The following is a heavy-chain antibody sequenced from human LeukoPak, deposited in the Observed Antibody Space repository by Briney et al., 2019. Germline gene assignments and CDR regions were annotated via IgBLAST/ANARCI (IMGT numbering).Heavy chain of an antibody. D-gene: IGHD6-6*01. Sequence: ASVKVSCKASGGNFRNYGFHWVRRAPGQGLEWMGGMLPIFGTANYAQKFQGRVTITADESSNTASLDLSSLTSEDTAVYYCATDPNPYSSTSGYFDFWGQGTLVTVSS. CDR3: ATDPNPYSSTSGYFDF. CDR2: MLPIFGTA. V-gene: IGHV1-69*13. CDR1: GGNFRNYG. J-gene: IGHJ4*02.